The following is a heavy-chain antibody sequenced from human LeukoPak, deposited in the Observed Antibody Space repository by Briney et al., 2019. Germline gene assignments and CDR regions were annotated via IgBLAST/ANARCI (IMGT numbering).Heavy chain of an antibody. D-gene: IGHD6-13*01. CDR1: GGSISSSGYY. J-gene: IGHJ5*02. Sequence: PSETLSLTCTVSGGSISSSGYYWVWIRQPPGKGLEWIGSIYYSGSTYYNPSLKRRVTISVDTSKNQFSLQLSSVAAADTAVYYCARDPTAAGKGAWFDPWVQGTLATVPS. V-gene: IGHV4-39*02. CDR2: IYYSGST. CDR3: ARDPTAAGKGAWFDP.